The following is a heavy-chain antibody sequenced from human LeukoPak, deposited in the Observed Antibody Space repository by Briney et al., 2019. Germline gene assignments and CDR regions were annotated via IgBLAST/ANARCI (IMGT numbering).Heavy chain of an antibody. D-gene: IGHD4-17*01. J-gene: IGHJ4*02. CDR3: ARPMTTVTTGFDY. CDR1: GYSFTSYW. Sequence: GESLKISCKGSGYSFTSYWIGWVRQMPGKGLEWMGIIYPGDSDTRYSPSFQGQVTISADKSISTAYLQWSSLKASDTAMYDCARPMTTVTTGFDYWGQGTLVTVSS. V-gene: IGHV5-51*01. CDR2: IYPGDSDT.